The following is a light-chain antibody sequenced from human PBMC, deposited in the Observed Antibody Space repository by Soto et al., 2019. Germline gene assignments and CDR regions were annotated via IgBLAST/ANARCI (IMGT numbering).Light chain of an antibody. V-gene: IGKV3-11*01. J-gene: IGKJ1*01. CDR2: DAS. CDR1: QSVSSY. Sequence: EIVLTQSPATLSLSPGERATLSCRASQSVSSYLAWYQQKPGQAPRLLIYDASNRATGIPARFSGSVSGTDFTLTISSLEPEDFAVYYCQQRSTTWTFGQGPNVEIK. CDR3: QQRSTTWT.